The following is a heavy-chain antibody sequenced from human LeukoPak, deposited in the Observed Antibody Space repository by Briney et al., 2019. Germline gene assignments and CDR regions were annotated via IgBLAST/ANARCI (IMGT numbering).Heavy chain of an antibody. Sequence: GGSLRLSCAASGFTFTRYWMSWVRQAPGKGLEWVANIKQDGSEKYYVDSVKGRFTISRDNAKNSLYLRMNSLRAEDTAVYYCARDARWLLDYWGQGTLVTVSS. CDR1: GFTFTRYW. CDR3: ARDARWLLDY. V-gene: IGHV3-7*01. D-gene: IGHD6-19*01. J-gene: IGHJ4*02. CDR2: IKQDGSEK.